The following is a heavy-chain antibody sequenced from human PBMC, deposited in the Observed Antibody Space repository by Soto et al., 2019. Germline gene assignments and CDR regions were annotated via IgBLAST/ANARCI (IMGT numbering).Heavy chain of an antibody. CDR1: GGSISSNYF. V-gene: IGHV4-4*02. CDR3: ARSFGWYTIDY. CDR2: ISHSGSV. J-gene: IGHJ4*02. D-gene: IGHD6-19*01. Sequence: QVLLQESGPGLVQPLGTLSLSCAVSGGSISSNYFWGWVRQPPGKGLEWVGDISHSGSVNYNPSLKSRVTTSIDKSKNQSPRKLNSVPAADPAVYYCARSFGWYTIDYWGQGTLVIVSS.